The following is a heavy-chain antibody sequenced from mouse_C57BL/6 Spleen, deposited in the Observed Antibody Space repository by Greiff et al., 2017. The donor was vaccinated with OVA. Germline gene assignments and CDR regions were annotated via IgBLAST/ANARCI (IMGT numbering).Heavy chain of an antibody. V-gene: IGHV1-54*01. J-gene: IGHJ4*01. D-gene: IGHD2-4*01. CDR2: INPGSGGT. CDR3: AYDYDEDYAMDY. Sequence: VQLQQSGAELVRPGTSVKVSCKASGYAFTNYLIEWVKQRPGQGLEWIGVINPGSGGTNYNEKFKGKATLTADKSSSTAYMQLSSLTSEDSAVYFCAYDYDEDYAMDYWGQGTSVTVSS. CDR1: GYAFTNYL.